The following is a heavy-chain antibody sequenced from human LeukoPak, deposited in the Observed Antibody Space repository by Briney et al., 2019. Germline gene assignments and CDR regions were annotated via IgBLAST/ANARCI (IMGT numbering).Heavy chain of an antibody. Sequence: SQTLSLTCTVSGGSISSGGYYWSWIRQPPGKRLEWIGYVSYSGGTNYNPSLKSRVTISVDTSKNQFSLKLTSVTAADTALYYCARADDRSGYFGGRFDSWGQGTLVTVSS. CDR3: ARADDRSGYFGGRFDS. CDR1: GGSISSGGYY. J-gene: IGHJ5*01. V-gene: IGHV4-61*08. D-gene: IGHD3-22*01. CDR2: VSYSGGT.